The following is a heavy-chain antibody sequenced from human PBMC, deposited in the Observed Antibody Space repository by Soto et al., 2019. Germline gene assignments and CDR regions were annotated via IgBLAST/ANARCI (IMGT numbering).Heavy chain of an antibody. Sequence: SQTLSLTGAISGGSVAGNRAACNWIRQSPSRGLEWLGRTYYRSRWYNDYAVSVKSRITVTTDTSNNQFSRPITPLTPEDTEVSYCARELTYYVSSDSYLDARGQGSLVTVSS. J-gene: IGHJ4*02. CDR3: ARELTYYVSSDSYLDA. CDR2: TYYRSRWYN. D-gene: IGHD3-16*01. V-gene: IGHV6-1*01. CDR1: GGSVAGNRAA.